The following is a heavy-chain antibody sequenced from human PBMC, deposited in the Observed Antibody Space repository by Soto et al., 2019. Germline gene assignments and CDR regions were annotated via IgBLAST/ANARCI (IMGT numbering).Heavy chain of an antibody. CDR2: ISAYNGNT. Sequence: GASVKVSCKASGYTFTSYGISWVRHAPGQGLEWMGWISAYNGNTNYAQKLQGRVTMTTDTSTSTAYMELRSLRSDDTAVYYCASEWNYASAFAIWGQGTMVTVSS. D-gene: IGHD1-7*01. CDR1: GYTFTSYG. J-gene: IGHJ3*02. V-gene: IGHV1-18*01. CDR3: ASEWNYASAFAI.